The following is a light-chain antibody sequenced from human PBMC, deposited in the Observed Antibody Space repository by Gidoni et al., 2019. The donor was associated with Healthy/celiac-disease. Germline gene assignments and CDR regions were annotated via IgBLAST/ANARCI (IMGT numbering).Light chain of an antibody. Sequence: IVLTQSPATLSLSPGERATLSCRASQSVSSYLAWYQQKPGQAPRLLIYDASNRATGIPARFSGSGPGTDFTLTISSLEPEDFAVYYCQQRSNWPFTFGGGTKVEIK. CDR1: QSVSSY. V-gene: IGKV3D-11*02. CDR3: QQRSNWPFT. CDR2: DAS. J-gene: IGKJ4*01.